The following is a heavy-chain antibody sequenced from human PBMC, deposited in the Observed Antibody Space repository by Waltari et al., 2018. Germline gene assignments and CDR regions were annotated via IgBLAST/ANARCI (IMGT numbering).Heavy chain of an antibody. D-gene: IGHD3-10*01. CDR3: ARHKYGSGYFDL. Sequence: EVQLVQSGADVKKPGESLKISCKGSGFSFTSYWIGWVRQMAGKGLELMGIIYPGNSGTSYSPSFQGQGNLSADKSISTAYLQWSSLKASDTAMYYCARHKYGSGYFDLWGRGTLVTVSS. CDR2: IYPGNSGT. J-gene: IGHJ2*01. V-gene: IGHV5-51*01. CDR1: GFSFTSYW.